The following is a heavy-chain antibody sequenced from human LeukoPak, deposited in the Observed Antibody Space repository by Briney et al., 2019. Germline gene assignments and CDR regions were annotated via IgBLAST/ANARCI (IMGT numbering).Heavy chain of an antibody. V-gene: IGHV1-8*01. CDR2: MNPNSGNT. Sequence: ASVKVSCKASGYTFTSYDINWVRQATGQGLEWMGWMNPNSGNTGYAQKFQGRVTMTRNTSISTAYMELSSLRSEDTAVYYCARAGPDGSSGYYYAGPYLDYWGQGTLVTVSS. CDR1: GYTFTSYD. CDR3: ARAGPDGSSGYYYAGPYLDY. D-gene: IGHD3-22*01. J-gene: IGHJ4*02.